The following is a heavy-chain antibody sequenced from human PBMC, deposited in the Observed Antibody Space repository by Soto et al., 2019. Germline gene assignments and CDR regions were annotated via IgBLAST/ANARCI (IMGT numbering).Heavy chain of an antibody. J-gene: IGHJ5*02. Sequence: SETLSLTCAVSGGSISSYYWSWIRQPPGKGLEWIGYIYYSGSTNYNPSLKSRVTISVDTSKNQFSLKLSSVTAADTAVYYCARARRDGYSRNWFDPWGQGTLVTVSS. CDR3: ARARRDGYSRNWFDP. CDR2: IYYSGST. V-gene: IGHV4-59*01. CDR1: GGSISSYY. D-gene: IGHD5-18*01.